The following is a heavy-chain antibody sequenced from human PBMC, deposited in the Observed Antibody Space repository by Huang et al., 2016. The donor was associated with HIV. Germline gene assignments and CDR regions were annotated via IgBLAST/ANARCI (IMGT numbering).Heavy chain of an antibody. Sequence: QVQLGESGGGVVQPEKSLRLSCAASGFDFRSYAMNWVRQAPGKGPTWEAVISKDGNNMYYSDSVKGRFIISRDNSKNTLYLQMNSLRGEDTAIYYCARGGILGTSWYRPFDYWGQGTLVTVSS. CDR3: ARGGILGTSWYRPFDY. J-gene: IGHJ4*02. CDR2: ISKDGNNM. D-gene: IGHD6-13*01. V-gene: IGHV3-30-3*01. CDR1: GFDFRSYA.